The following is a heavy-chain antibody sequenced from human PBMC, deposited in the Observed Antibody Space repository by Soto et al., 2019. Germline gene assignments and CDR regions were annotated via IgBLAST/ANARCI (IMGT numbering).Heavy chain of an antibody. CDR3: VRESQSYYDSGGYHYYFDQ. D-gene: IGHD3-22*01. Sequence: PWGSLRLSCTASGFTFINYAIIFFRHPPVKWLEWVSAISGSGESTYYSDSVKGRFTLSRDNSKNTLYLQMNSLRAEDTAVYFCVRESQSYYDSGGYHYYFDQWGQVTLVSSPQ. CDR1: GFTFINYA. CDR2: ISGSGEST. V-gene: IGHV3-23*01. J-gene: IGHJ4*02.